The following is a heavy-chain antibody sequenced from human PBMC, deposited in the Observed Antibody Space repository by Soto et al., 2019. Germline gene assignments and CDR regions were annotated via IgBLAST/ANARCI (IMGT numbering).Heavy chain of an antibody. Sequence: EVQLVESGGGLVRPGGSLRLSCAASGFTFSYYWMHWVRQAPGKGLVWVSRIHSDGSSTTYADFVKGRFIISRDNARNTVDLQLNSVRVEDTAVYYCAREERVAFDLWGKGTVVTVSS. D-gene: IGHD1-26*01. J-gene: IGHJ3*01. CDR2: IHSDGSST. V-gene: IGHV3-74*01. CDR1: GFTFSYYW. CDR3: AREERVAFDL.